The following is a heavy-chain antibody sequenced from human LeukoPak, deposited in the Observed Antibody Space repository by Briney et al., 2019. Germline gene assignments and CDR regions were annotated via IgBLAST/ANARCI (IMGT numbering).Heavy chain of an antibody. D-gene: IGHD6-13*01. CDR3: ARDGSSWYDY. CDR1: GGLISISTYC. J-gene: IGHJ4*02. V-gene: IGHV4-39*07. Sequence: PSETLSLTCTVSGGLISISTYCWGWIRQPPGKGLEWIGSIYYSGTTHYNPSLKSRVTIAVDTSKNQFSLKLSSVTAADTAVYYCARDGSSWYDYWGQGTLVTVSS. CDR2: IYYSGTT.